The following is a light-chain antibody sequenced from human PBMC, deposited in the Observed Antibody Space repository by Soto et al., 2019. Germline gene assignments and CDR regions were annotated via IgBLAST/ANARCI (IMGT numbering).Light chain of an antibody. J-gene: IGKJ2*01. CDR2: DAS. CDR3: QQYDNRPYT. Sequence: DIQMTQSPSSLSASVGDRVTITCQASPDISNYLNWYQQKPGKAPKLLIYDASNLETGVPSRFSGSGSGTDFTFTISSLQPEEIATYYCQQYDNRPYTFGQGTKLEIK. V-gene: IGKV1-33*01. CDR1: PDISNY.